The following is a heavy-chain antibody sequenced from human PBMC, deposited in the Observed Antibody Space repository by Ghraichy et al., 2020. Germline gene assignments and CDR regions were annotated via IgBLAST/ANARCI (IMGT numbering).Heavy chain of an antibody. CDR2: ISGSGGST. V-gene: IGHV3-23*01. J-gene: IGHJ4*02. CDR1: GFTFSSYA. Sequence: GGSLRLSCAASGFTFSSYAMSWVRQAPGKGLEWVSAISGSGGSTYYADSVKGRFTISRDNSKNTLYLQMNSLRAEDTAVYYCAKDPLDYYGSGESDYWGQGTLVTVSS. CDR3: AKDPLDYYGSGESDY. D-gene: IGHD3-10*01.